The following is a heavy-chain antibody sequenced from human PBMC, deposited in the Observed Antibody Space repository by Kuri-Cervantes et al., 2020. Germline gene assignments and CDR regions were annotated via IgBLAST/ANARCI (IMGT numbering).Heavy chain of an antibody. V-gene: IGHV4-38-2*02. CDR2: VFASGTT. Sequence: SETLSLTCVVFGYSISRGYHWGWIRQPPGKGLEWIGRVFASGTTNYNPSLKSRVTISIDTSKSQLSLKVTSVTAADTAVYYCARDVNYCSGGNCYRGLDVWGKGATVTVSS. CDR1: GYSISRGYH. J-gene: IGHJ6*04. D-gene: IGHD2-15*01. CDR3: ARDVNYCSGGNCYRGLDV.